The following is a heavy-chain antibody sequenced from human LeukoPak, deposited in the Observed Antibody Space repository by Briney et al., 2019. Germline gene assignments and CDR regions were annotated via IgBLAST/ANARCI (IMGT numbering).Heavy chain of an antibody. D-gene: IGHD2-21*01. Sequence: PGRSLRLSCAPSGFAFSTYPTHWVRQAPGKGLEWVALISYDGSTKYYADSVKGRFTLSRDSSENTLYLQMDSLAVEDTAVYYCAKVFPRGSGEFDYWGQGTLVTVSS. J-gene: IGHJ4*02. V-gene: IGHV3-30*01. CDR3: AKVFPRGSGEFDY. CDR2: ISYDGSTK. CDR1: GFAFSTYP.